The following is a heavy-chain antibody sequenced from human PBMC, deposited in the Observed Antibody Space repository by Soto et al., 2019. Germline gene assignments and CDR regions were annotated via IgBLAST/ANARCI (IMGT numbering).Heavy chain of an antibody. D-gene: IGHD3-10*01. CDR2: IYPYDSDT. CDR3: ARQGSKYGPNFDF. CDR1: GYSFTTYW. V-gene: IGHV5-51*01. Sequence: EVQLVQSGAEVKKPGESLKISCKGSGYSFTTYWIGWVRQMPGKGLEWMGIIYPYDSDTRYRPSFQGQVTFSADESITTAYLQWTSLKASETAMYYCARQGSKYGPNFDFWGQGTLVTVSP. J-gene: IGHJ4*02.